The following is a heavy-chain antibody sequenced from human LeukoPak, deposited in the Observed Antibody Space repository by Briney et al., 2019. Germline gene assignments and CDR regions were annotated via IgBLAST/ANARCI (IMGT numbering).Heavy chain of an antibody. V-gene: IGHV3-30*03. Sequence: HPGRSLRLSCAASGFIFSRNGMHWVRQAPGKGLEWVAVISYDGSNKYYADSVKGRFTISRDNSKNTLDLQMNSLRDEDTAVYYCAHWATGTEYWGQGIMVTVSS. D-gene: IGHD5-12*01. CDR3: AHWATGTEY. CDR1: GFIFSRNG. J-gene: IGHJ4*02. CDR2: ISYDGSNK.